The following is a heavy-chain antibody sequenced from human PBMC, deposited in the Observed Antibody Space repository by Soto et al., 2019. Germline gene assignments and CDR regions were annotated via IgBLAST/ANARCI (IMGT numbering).Heavy chain of an antibody. D-gene: IGHD6-13*01. Sequence: GESLKISCKGSGYIFSSYWSACVRQMPGKGLEWMGIVFPDNSDTSNSXXFQGQVTISADKSISTAYLQWSSLKASDTAMYYCARTSTPYSXXPRGGWFDSWGPGTLVTVSS. J-gene: IGHJ5*01. CDR3: ARTSTPYSXXPRGGWFDS. CDR1: GYIFSSYW. V-gene: IGHV5-51*01. CDR2: VFPDNSDT.